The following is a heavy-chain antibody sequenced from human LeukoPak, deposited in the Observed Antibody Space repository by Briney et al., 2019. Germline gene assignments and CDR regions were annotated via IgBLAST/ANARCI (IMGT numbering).Heavy chain of an antibody. V-gene: IGHV3-33*01. CDR3: ARDGGAAAGTLDYYYGMDV. CDR2: IWYDGSNK. CDR1: GFTFSSYG. J-gene: IGHJ6*02. D-gene: IGHD6-13*01. Sequence: GGSLRLSCAASGFTFSSYGMHWVRQAPGKGLEWVAVIWYDGSNKYYADSVKGRFTISRDNSKNMLYLQMNSLRAEDTAVYYCARDGGAAAGTLDYYYGMDVWGQGTTVTVSS.